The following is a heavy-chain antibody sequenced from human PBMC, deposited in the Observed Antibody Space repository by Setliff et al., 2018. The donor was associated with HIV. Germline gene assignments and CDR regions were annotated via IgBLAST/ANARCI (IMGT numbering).Heavy chain of an antibody. CDR2: IYYSGGT. CDR1: GGSINSYY. J-gene: IGHJ4*02. CDR3: AGYTSGWYAPY. Sequence: SETLSLTCTVSGGSINSYYWSWIRQPPGKGLEWVGYIYYSGGTTYNPSLKSRVNISVDTSKNQFSLKLTSVTVADTAVYYCAGYTSGWYAPYWGQGTLVTVSS. V-gene: IGHV4-59*01. D-gene: IGHD6-19*01.